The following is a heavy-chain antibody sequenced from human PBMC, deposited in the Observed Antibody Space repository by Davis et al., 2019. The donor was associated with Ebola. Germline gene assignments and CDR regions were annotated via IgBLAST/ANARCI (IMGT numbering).Heavy chain of an antibody. CDR3: ARHFGTATAPLPLDY. V-gene: IGHV4-59*08. Sequence: SETLSLTCTVSGGSISGYYWSWIRQPPGKGLEWIGYIYYSGSTKYNPSLKSRVIMSADSSKNQFSLKLNSVTAADTAVYHCARHFGTATAPLPLDYWGQGTLVTVSS. CDR2: IYYSGST. CDR1: GGSISGYY. J-gene: IGHJ4*02. D-gene: IGHD1-1*01.